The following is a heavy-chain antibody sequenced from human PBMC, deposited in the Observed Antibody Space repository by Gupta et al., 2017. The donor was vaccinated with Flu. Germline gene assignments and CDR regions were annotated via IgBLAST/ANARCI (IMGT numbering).Heavy chain of an antibody. CDR3: TRELWPGDY. D-gene: IGHD2-21*01. V-gene: IGHV3-7*01. Sequence: EVHLVESGGGLVQPGGSLRLSCAASGFTFNNFFIGWVRQAPGKGLEWVADIDQDGSSMYYVDSVKGRFTISRDNAKDSVYLEMNNLRDEDTGVYYCTRELWPGDYWGQGTLVTVSS. J-gene: IGHJ4*02. CDR2: IDQDGSSM. CDR1: GFTFNNFF.